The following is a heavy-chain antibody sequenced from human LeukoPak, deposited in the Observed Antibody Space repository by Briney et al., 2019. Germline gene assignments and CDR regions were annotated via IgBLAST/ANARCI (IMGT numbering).Heavy chain of an antibody. J-gene: IGHJ4*02. CDR1: GGSISSNDYY. D-gene: IGHD3-10*01. CDR3: ARFMVRGLIVDY. V-gene: IGHV4-39*01. Sequence: PSETLSLTCTVSGGSISSNDYYWGWIRQPPGRGLGWIGNIYYSGSTFYNPSLKSRVTISVDTSKNQFSLKLSSVTAADTAVYYCARFMVRGLIVDYWGQGTLVTVSS. CDR2: IYYSGST.